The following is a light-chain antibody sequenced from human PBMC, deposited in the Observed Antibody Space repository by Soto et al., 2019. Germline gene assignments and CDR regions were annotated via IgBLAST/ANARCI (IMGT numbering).Light chain of an antibody. CDR1: SSDVGSYNL. J-gene: IGLJ1*01. V-gene: IGLV2-23*01. CDR3: CSYAGSSTPSYV. CDR2: EGS. Sequence: QSALTQPRSVSGSPGQSVTISCTGTSSDVGSYNLVSWYQQHPGKAPKLMIYEGSKRPSGVSNRFSGSKSGNTASLTISGLQAEDEADYYCCSYAGSSTPSYVFGTGTKVTVL.